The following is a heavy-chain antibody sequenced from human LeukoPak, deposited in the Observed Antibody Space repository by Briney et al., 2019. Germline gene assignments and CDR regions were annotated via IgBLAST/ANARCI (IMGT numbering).Heavy chain of an antibody. J-gene: IGHJ4*02. D-gene: IGHD1-14*01. Sequence: GASVKVSCKASGYTFTSYHINWVRQATGQGLEWVGWMNPNNSVIGYAQKFQGRVTMTRNTSIGTAYMELSSLRSEDTAIYYCVRVPPGTTIYAYWGQGTLVTVSS. V-gene: IGHV1-8*01. CDR2: MNPNNSVI. CDR3: VRVPPGTTIYAY. CDR1: GYTFTSYH.